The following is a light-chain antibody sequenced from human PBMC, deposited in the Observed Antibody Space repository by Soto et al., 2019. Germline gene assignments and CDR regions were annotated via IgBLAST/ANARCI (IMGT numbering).Light chain of an antibody. V-gene: IGLV2-14*03. CDR3: SSYSSTSTRRL. CDR2: DVT. CDR1: SNDIGGYNY. Sequence: QSALTQPGSVSGSPGQSITIPCTGTSNDIGGYNYVSWYQQFPDKAPKLIIYDVTNRLSGVSFRFSGSKSGNTASLTISGLQAEDEAGYHCSSYSSTSTRRLFGAGTKVTVL. J-gene: IGLJ1*01.